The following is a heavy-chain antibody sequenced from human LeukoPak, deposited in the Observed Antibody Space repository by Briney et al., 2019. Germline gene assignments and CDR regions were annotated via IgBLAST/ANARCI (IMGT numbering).Heavy chain of an antibody. CDR1: GGSVTRGNYY. CDR3: ARGGTDYYFDY. Sequence: SETLSLTCTVSGGSVTRGNYYWSWIRQPPGKGLEWIGYIYHSDSTYYNPSLESRVTIAVDTSKNQFSLKLSSVTAADTAVYYCARGGTDYYFDYWGQGTLVTVSS. CDR2: IYHSDST. V-gene: IGHV4-30-4*01. J-gene: IGHJ4*02. D-gene: IGHD1-26*01.